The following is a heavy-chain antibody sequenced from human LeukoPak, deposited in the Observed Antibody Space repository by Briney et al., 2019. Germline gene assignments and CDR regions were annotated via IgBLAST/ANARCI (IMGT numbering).Heavy chain of an antibody. CDR2: FDPEDGET. Sequence: GASVKVSCKVSGYTLTELSMHWVRQAPGKGLEWMGGFDPEDGETIYAQKFQGRVTMTEDTSTDTAYMELSSLRSEDTAVYYGALTMITAGEGALDIWGQGTMVTVSS. J-gene: IGHJ3*02. CDR1: GYTLTELS. CDR3: ALTMITAGEGALDI. V-gene: IGHV1-24*01. D-gene: IGHD3-22*01.